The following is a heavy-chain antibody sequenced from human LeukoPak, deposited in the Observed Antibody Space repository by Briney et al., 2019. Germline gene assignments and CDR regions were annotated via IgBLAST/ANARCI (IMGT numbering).Heavy chain of an antibody. J-gene: IGHJ5*02. V-gene: IGHV1-8*02. CDR1: GGTFSSYD. CDR3: ARDRSSPHNWFDP. D-gene: IGHD6-13*01. CDR2: MNPNSGNT. Sequence: ASVKVSCKASGGTFSSYDINWVRQATGQGLEWMGWMNPNSGNTGYAQKFQGRVTMTRNTSISTAYMELSSLRSEDTAVYYCARDRSSPHNWFDPWGQGTLVTVSS.